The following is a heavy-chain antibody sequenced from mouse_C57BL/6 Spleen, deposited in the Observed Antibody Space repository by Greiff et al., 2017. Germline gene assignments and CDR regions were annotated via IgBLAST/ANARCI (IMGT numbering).Heavy chain of an antibody. CDR2: IYPGDGDT. CDR1: GYAFSSSW. V-gene: IGHV1-82*01. Sequence: QVQLQQSGPELVKPGASVKISCKASGYAFSSSWMNWVKQRPGKGLEWIGRIYPGDGDTNYNGKFKGKATLTADKSSSTAYMQLSSLTSEDSAVYFGARDLTPYYFDYWGQGTTLTVSS. CDR3: ARDLTPYYFDY. J-gene: IGHJ2*01.